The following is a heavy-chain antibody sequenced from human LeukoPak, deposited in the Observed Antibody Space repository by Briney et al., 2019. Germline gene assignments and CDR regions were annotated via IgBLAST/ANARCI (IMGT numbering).Heavy chain of an antibody. CDR2: IYYSGST. V-gene: IGHV4-61*01. Sequence: SETLSLTCTASGGSVSSGSYYWSWIRQPPGKGLEWIGYIYYSGSTNYNPSPKSRVTISVDTSKNQFSLKLSSVTAADTAVYYCARVTTIFGVVILYYFDYWGQGTLVTVSS. CDR3: ARVTTIFGVVILYYFDY. D-gene: IGHD3-3*01. J-gene: IGHJ4*02. CDR1: GGSVSSGSYY.